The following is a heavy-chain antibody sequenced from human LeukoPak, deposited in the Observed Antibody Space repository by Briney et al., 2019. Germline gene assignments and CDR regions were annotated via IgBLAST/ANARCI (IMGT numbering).Heavy chain of an antibody. CDR2: INHSGST. Sequence: PSETLSLTCAVYGGSFSGYYWSWIRQPPGKGLEWIGEINHSGSTNYSPSLKSRVTISVDTSKNQFSLKLSSVTAADTAVYYCASCSRRESGSYCFDYWGQGTLVTVSS. D-gene: IGHD1-26*01. CDR1: GGSFSGYY. V-gene: IGHV4-34*01. CDR3: ASCSRRESGSYCFDY. J-gene: IGHJ4*02.